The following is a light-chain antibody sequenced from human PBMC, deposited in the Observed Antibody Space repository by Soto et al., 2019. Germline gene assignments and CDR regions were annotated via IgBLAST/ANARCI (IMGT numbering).Light chain of an antibody. CDR2: GAS. J-gene: IGKJ1*01. CDR1: QSVSSN. V-gene: IGKV3D-15*01. Sequence: EIVMRQSPATLSVSPGGRVTLSCRASQSVSSNLAWYQQKPGQAPRLLIYGASTRATGIPARFSGSGSGTEFTLTISSLQSEDFAVYYCQHYDNWTFGQGTKVDIK. CDR3: QHYDNWT.